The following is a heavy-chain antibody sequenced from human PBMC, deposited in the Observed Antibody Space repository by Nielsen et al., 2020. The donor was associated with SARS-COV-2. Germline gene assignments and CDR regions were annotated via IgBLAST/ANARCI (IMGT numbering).Heavy chain of an antibody. J-gene: IGHJ4*02. CDR3: ARDKQWLGTFDY. CDR2: IDWDDDK. D-gene: IGHD6-19*01. V-gene: IGHV2-70*04. Sequence: SGPTLVKPTQTLTLTCTFSGFSLSTSGMRVSWIRQPPGKALEWLARIDWDDDKFYSTSLKTRLTISKDTSKNQVVLTMTNTDPVDTATYYCARDKQWLGTFDYWGQGTLVTVSS. CDR1: GFSLSTSGMR.